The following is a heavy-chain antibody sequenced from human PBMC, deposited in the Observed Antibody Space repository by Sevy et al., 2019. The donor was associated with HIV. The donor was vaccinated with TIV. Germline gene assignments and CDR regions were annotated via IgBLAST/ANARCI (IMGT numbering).Heavy chain of an antibody. J-gene: IGHJ4*02. Sequence: SQTLSLTCAISGDSVSSNSAAWNWIRQSQSRGLEWLGRTYYRSKWYNDYAVSVKSRITINPDTSKNQFSLQLNSVTPEDTAVYYCARDGGDIVATIYYFDYWGQGTLVTVSS. D-gene: IGHD5-12*01. CDR3: ARDGGDIVATIYYFDY. CDR1: GDSVSSNSAA. V-gene: IGHV6-1*01. CDR2: TYYRSKWYN.